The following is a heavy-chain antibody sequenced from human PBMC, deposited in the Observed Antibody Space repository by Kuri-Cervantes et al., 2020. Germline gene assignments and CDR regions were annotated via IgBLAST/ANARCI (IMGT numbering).Heavy chain of an antibody. Sequence: SGPTLVKPTQTLTLTCNFSGFSLGTSGVGVGWIRQPPGKALEWLGVSYWDDDKRYSPSLKSRLTITKDTSKNQVVLTMTNMDPVDTATYYCAHEDYGVSVFDFWGQGTLVTVSS. CDR1: GFSLGTSGVG. J-gene: IGHJ4*02. CDR2: SYWDDDK. CDR3: AHEDYGVSVFDF. D-gene: IGHD4-17*01. V-gene: IGHV2-5*02.